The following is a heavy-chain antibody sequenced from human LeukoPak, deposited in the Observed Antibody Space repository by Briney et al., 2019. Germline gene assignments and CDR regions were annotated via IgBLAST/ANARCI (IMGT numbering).Heavy chain of an antibody. Sequence: SETLSLTCTVSGGSISSYYWSWIRQPPGKGLECIGYIYYSGSTNYNPSLKSRVTISVDTSKNHLSLKLSSVTAADTAVYYCARVNFSYADPILDYWGQGTLVTVSS. V-gene: IGHV4-59*01. D-gene: IGHD1-26*01. CDR1: GGSISSYY. CDR3: ARVNFSYADPILDY. J-gene: IGHJ4*02. CDR2: IYYSGST.